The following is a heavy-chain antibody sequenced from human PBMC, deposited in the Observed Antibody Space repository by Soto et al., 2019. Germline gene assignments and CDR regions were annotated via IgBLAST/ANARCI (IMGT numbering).Heavy chain of an antibody. Sequence: GGSLRLSCVASGFSFSNYAMTWVRQAPGQGLEWVSGITGSTGATLYADSVRGRFTISKDNSKNTLYLQMNSLRAEDSAVYYCAKDRSTSTNCYFDYWGQGAQVTVSS. V-gene: IGHV3-23*01. CDR2: ITGSTGAT. D-gene: IGHD2-2*01. CDR3: AKDRSTSTNCYFDY. J-gene: IGHJ4*02. CDR1: GFSFSNYA.